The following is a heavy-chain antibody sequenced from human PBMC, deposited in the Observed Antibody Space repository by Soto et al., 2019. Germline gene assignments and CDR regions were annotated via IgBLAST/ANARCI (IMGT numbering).Heavy chain of an antibody. J-gene: IGHJ5*01. CDR3: ARDPPTGTTLDWFDS. CDR1: GFSFSSDS. D-gene: IGHD1-7*01. V-gene: IGHV3-21*01. Sequence: GGSLRLSCAASGFSFSSDSMGWVRQAPGKGLEWVSSISSTGSFMNYADSVKGRFTISRDNAKNSLYLQMSSLKDEDTAVYYCARDPPTGTTLDWFDSWGQGTLVTVSS. CDR2: ISSTGSFM.